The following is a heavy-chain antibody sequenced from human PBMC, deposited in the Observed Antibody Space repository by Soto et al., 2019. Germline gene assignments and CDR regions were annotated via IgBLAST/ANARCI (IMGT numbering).Heavy chain of an antibody. Sequence: EVQLLESGGGLVQPGGSLRLSCAASGFTFSSYAMSWVRQAPGKGLEWVSAISGSGGSTYYADSVKGRFTISRDNSKNTLYLQMNSLRAEDTAVYYFAKGGEITFGGVISGCYFDYWGQGTLVTVSS. CDR2: ISGSGGST. J-gene: IGHJ4*02. CDR1: GFTFSSYA. V-gene: IGHV3-23*01. D-gene: IGHD3-16*01. CDR3: AKGGEITFGGVISGCYFDY.